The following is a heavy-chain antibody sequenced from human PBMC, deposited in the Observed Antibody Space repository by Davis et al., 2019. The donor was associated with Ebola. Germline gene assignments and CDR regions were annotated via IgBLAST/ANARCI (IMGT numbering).Heavy chain of an antibody. J-gene: IGHJ6*02. V-gene: IGHV4-34*01. CDR1: GVSFSGYY. CDR3: ARGGGYGGYGMDV. D-gene: IGHD6-25*01. CDR2: INHSGRT. Sequence: MPSETLSLTCAVYGVSFSGYYWNWIRQPPGKGLEWIGEINHSGRTNYNPSLKSRVTMSVDTSKNQFSLRGRSVTAADTDVYYCARGGGYGGYGMDVWGQGTTVTVSS.